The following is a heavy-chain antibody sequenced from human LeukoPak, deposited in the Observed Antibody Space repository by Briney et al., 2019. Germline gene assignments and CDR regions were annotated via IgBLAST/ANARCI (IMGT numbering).Heavy chain of an antibody. CDR1: GFAFSSYA. D-gene: IGHD2-15*01. CDR2: ISGSGGST. J-gene: IGHJ4*02. V-gene: IGHV3-23*01. Sequence: GGSLRLSCAASGFAFSSYAMSWVRQAPGKGLEWVSAISGSGGSTYYADSVKGRFTISRDNSKNTLYLQMNSLRAEDTAVYYCAKAEGYCSGGSCYPFFDYWGQGALVTVSS. CDR3: AKAEGYCSGGSCYPFFDY.